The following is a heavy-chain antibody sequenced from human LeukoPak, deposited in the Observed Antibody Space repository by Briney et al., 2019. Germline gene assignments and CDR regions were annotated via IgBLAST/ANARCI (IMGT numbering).Heavy chain of an antibody. CDR3: ARATIREDIVVVPAAIDY. D-gene: IGHD2-2*01. J-gene: IGHJ4*02. Sequence: PSQTLSLTCTVSGGSISSGDYYWSWICQPPGKGLEWIGYIYYSGSTYYNPSLKSRVTISVDTSKNQFSLKLSSVTAADTAVYYCARATIREDIVVVPAAIDYWGQGTLVTVSS. CDR2: IYYSGST. V-gene: IGHV4-30-4*01. CDR1: GGSISSGDYY.